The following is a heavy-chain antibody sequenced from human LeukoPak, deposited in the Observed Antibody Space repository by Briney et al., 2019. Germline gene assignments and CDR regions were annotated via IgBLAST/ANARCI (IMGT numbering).Heavy chain of an antibody. V-gene: IGHV4-34*01. CDR2: INHSGST. Sequence: SETLSLTCAVYGGSFSGYYWSWIRQPPGKGLEWIGEINHSGSTNYNPSLKSRVTISVDTSKNQFSLKLSSVTAADTAVYYCARGVWSGYRYYYYYYMDVWGKGTTVAVSS. D-gene: IGHD3-3*01. CDR1: GGSFSGYY. J-gene: IGHJ6*03. CDR3: ARGVWSGYRYYYYYYMDV.